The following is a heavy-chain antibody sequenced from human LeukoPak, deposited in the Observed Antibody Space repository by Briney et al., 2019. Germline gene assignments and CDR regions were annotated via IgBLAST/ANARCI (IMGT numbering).Heavy chain of an antibody. J-gene: IGHJ4*02. CDR3: ARDVDYYFDY. V-gene: IGHV1-46*01. CDR1: GYTFTNYY. Sequence: ASVKVSCKASGYTFTNYYMYWVRQAPGQGLEWMGIIHSGGGSTTYAQKFQGRVTMTRDTSITTAYMELSRVRSDDTAVYYCARDVDYYFDYWGQGTLVTVSS. CDR2: IHSGGGST.